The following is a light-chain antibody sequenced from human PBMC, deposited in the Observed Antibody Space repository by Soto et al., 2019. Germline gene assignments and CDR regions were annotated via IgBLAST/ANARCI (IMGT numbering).Light chain of an antibody. J-gene: IGLJ1*01. CDR2: DVS. CDR3: CSYAGSYTVV. Sequence: QSALTQPRSVSGSPGQSVTISCTGTSSDVGGYHYVSWYQQHPGTAPKLMIYDVSKRPSGVPDRFSGSKSGNTASLTISGLQAEDEADYYCCSYAGSYTVVFGTGTKVTVL. V-gene: IGLV2-11*01. CDR1: SSDVGGYHY.